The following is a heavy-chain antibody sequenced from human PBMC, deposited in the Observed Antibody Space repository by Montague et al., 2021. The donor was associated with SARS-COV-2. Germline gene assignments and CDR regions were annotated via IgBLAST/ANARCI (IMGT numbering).Heavy chain of an antibody. V-gene: IGHV4-39*07. Sequence: SETLSLTCTVAGGSISSDYYWAWIRQPPGKGLEWIGSKSYSGTTYHNPSLKSRAAISVSTSQNEFSLELSSVTAADTAVYYCARVLKHCDNRNCCSFFDHWGQGTLVSVSS. D-gene: IGHD2-21*02. CDR2: KSYSGTT. CDR3: ARVLKHCDNRNCCSFFDH. J-gene: IGHJ4*02. CDR1: GGSISSDYY.